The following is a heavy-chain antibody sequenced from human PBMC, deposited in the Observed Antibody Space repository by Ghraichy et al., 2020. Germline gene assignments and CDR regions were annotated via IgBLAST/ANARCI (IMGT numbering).Heavy chain of an antibody. CDR1: GLTFSSYA. V-gene: IGHV3-23*01. D-gene: IGHD3-10*01. CDR2: ISGSAGST. J-gene: IGHJ2*01. Sequence: GGSLRLSCAASGLTFSSYAMSWVRQAPGKGLEWVLAISGSAGSTYYADSVKGRFTISRDNSKNTLYLQMNSLRAEGTAVYYCAKTTSRGVGWYFDLWGRGTLVTVSS. CDR3: AKTTSRGVGWYFDL.